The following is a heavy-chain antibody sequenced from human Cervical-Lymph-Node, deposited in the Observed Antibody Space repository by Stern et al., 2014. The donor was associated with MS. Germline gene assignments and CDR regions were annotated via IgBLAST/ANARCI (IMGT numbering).Heavy chain of an antibody. D-gene: IGHD2-2*02. Sequence: QVQLQESGPGLVKPSETLSLTCRVSGASISSSLYSWGWVRQPPGRGLEWIGSLYFRGSASSRSSYSIPPLDNRFTFSADSSNNDFSLNRSSVTAADTAIYYCATDCSSSSCYTFYHSGMDVWGQGTTVAVSS. CDR3: ATDCSSSSCYTFYHSGMDV. J-gene: IGHJ6*02. CDR2: LYFRGSASSRSS. CDR1: GASISSSLYS. V-gene: IGHV4-39*02.